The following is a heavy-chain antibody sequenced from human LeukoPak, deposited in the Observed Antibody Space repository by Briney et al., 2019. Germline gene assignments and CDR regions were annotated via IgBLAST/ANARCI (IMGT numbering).Heavy chain of an antibody. D-gene: IGHD6-19*01. J-gene: IGHJ4*02. CDR3: ARESATSGWLFDY. V-gene: IGHV3-64*01. CDR1: GFTFSTYA. Sequence: GGSLRLSCAASGFTFSTYAMHWVRQAPGKGLEYVSAISNHGGSTYYANSVKGRFIISRDNSKNTLYLQMGSLRAEDLAVYCCARESATSGWLFDYWGQGTLVTVSS. CDR2: ISNHGGST.